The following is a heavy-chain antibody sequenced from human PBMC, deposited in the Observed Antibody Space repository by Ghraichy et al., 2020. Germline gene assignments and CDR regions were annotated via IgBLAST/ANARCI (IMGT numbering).Heavy chain of an antibody. J-gene: IGHJ6*03. V-gene: IGHV4-59*01. CDR3: ARDRRWGGYYMDV. CDR1: GGSISGYY. D-gene: IGHD3-16*01. CDR2: IYNSEYT. Sequence: SETLSLTCTVSGGSISGYYWGWIRQPPGKGLEWIGYIYNSEYTNYNPSLKSRVTISGDTSKNQFSLKLSSVTAADTAVYYCARDRRWGGYYMDVWGKGTTVTFSS.